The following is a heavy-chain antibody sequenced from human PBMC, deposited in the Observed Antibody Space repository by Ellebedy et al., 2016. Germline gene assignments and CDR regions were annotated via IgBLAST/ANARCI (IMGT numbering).Heavy chain of an antibody. CDR1: GGSISSYY. Sequence: SETLSLXXTVSGGSISSYYWSWIRQPPGKGLEWIGYIYYSGSTNYNPSLKSRVTISVDTSKNQFSLKLSSVTAADTAVYYCASWEDTAMVTGDYWGQGTLVTVSS. V-gene: IGHV4-59*12. CDR3: ASWEDTAMVTGDY. J-gene: IGHJ4*02. D-gene: IGHD5-18*01. CDR2: IYYSGST.